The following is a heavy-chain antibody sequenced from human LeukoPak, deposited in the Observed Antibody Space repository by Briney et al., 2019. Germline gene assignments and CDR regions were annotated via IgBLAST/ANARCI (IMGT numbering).Heavy chain of an antibody. D-gene: IGHD3-10*01. CDR3: ASRLLLWFGELFY. V-gene: IGHV4-39*07. Sequence: PSETLSLTCTVSGGSISSSSYYWSWIRQPPGKGLEWIGEINHSGSTNYNPSLKSRVTISVDTSKNQFSLKLSSVTAADTAVYYCASRLLLWFGELFYWGQGTLVTVSS. J-gene: IGHJ4*02. CDR2: INHSGST. CDR1: GGSISSSSYY.